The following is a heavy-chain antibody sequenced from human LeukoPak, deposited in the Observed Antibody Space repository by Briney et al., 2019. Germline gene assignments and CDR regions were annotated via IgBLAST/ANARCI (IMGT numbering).Heavy chain of an antibody. CDR2: IKSKTDGGTT. V-gene: IGHV3-15*01. J-gene: IGHJ3*02. D-gene: IGHD4-17*01. CDR3: TTDLSDSVLSDYGIVPLSDDAFDI. Sequence: GGSLRLSCAASGFTFSNAWMSWVRQAPGKGLEWVGRIKSKTDGGTTDYAAPVKGRFTISRDDSKNTLYLQMDSLKTEDTAVYYCTTDLSDSVLSDYGIVPLSDDAFDIWGQGTMVTVSS. CDR1: GFTFSNAW.